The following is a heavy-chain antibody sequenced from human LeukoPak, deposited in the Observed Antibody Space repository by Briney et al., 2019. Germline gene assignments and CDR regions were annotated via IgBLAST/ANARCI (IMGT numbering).Heavy chain of an antibody. CDR1: GFTVSSNY. Sequence: GGSLRLSCAASGFTVSSNYMTWVRQAPGKGLEWVSVIYSGGITYYADSVKGRFTISRDNSKNTLYLQMNSLRAEDTAVYYCARGAGDGYNPFDYYGMDVWGQGTTVTVSS. V-gene: IGHV3-53*01. CDR3: ARGAGDGYNPFDYYGMDV. CDR2: IYSGGIT. J-gene: IGHJ6*02. D-gene: IGHD5-24*01.